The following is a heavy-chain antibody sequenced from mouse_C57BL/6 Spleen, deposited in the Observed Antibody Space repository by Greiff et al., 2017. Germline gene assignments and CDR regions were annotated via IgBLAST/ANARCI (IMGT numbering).Heavy chain of an antibody. D-gene: IGHD2-1*01. CDR1: GFSLTSYG. Sequence: VHLVESGPGLVAPSQSLSITCTVSGFSLTSYGVDWVRQSPGKGLEWLGVIWGVGSTNYNSALKSRLSISKDNSKSQVFLKMNSLQTDDTAMYYCAMYYCKGDAMDYWGQGTSVTVSS. CDR2: IWGVGST. V-gene: IGHV2-6*01. CDR3: AMYYCKGDAMDY. J-gene: IGHJ4*01.